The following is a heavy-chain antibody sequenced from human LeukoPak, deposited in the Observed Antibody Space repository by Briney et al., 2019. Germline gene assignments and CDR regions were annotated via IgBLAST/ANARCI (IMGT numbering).Heavy chain of an antibody. CDR3: AKDLMRDRWFGES. Sequence: GGSLRLSCAASGFTFSYYGFHWVRQAPGKGLEWVAFIRYDGNDKFYAKSVKGRFTISRDTSRNTLYLQMDSLRLEDTAVYYCAKDLMRDRWFGESWGQGTLVTVSS. CDR1: GFTFSYYG. D-gene: IGHD3-10*01. V-gene: IGHV3-30*02. J-gene: IGHJ5*02. CDR2: IRYDGNDK.